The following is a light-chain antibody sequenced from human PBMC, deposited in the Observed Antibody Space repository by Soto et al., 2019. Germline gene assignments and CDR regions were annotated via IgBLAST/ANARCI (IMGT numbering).Light chain of an antibody. CDR1: QSVSSN. Sequence: IVLTESPGTLSLSTGERATLSCRASQSVSSNLAWYQQKPGQAPRLLIYGASTRATGIPARFSGSGSGTEFTLTISSLQSEDFAVYYCQQYNNWPPSTFGHGTKVAIK. CDR2: GAS. V-gene: IGKV3-15*01. CDR3: QQYNNWPPST. J-gene: IGKJ1*01.